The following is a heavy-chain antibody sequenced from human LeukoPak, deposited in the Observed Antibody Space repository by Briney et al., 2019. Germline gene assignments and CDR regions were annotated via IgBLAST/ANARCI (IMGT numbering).Heavy chain of an antibody. CDR1: GYSISSGYY. D-gene: IGHD6-13*01. CDR2: IYHSGST. V-gene: IGHV4-38-2*01. Sequence: PSETLSLTCAVSGYSISSGYYWGWIRQPPGKGLAWIGSIYHSGSTYYNPSLKSRVTISVDTSKNQFSLKLSSVTAADTAVYYCARIQQLVGTVDYWGQGTLVTVSS. J-gene: IGHJ4*02. CDR3: ARIQQLVGTVDY.